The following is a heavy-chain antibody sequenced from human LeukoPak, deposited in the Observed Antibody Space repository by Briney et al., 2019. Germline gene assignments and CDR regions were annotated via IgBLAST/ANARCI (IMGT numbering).Heavy chain of an antibody. CDR2: IIPILGIA. D-gene: IGHD2-2*01. J-gene: IGHJ4*02. V-gene: IGHV1-69*04. CDR3: AREILGVPAATD. Sequence: GSSVKVSCKASGGTFSSYAISWVRQAPGQGLERMGRIIPILGIANYAQKFQGRVTITADKSTSTAYMELSSLRSEDTAVYYCAREILGVPAATDWGQGTLVTVSS. CDR1: GGTFSSYA.